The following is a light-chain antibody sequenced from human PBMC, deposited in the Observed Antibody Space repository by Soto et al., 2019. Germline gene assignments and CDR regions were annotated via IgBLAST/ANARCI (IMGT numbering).Light chain of an antibody. CDR1: SSDVGGYDY. CDR2: EVS. CDR3: SSYTTTSALV. J-gene: IGLJ2*01. V-gene: IGLV2-14*01. Sequence: QSALTQPASVSGSPGQSITISCTGTSSDVGGYDYVSWYQHHPGKVPKLIIYEVSKRPSGVSHRLSGSKSGNTASLTISGLQTEDEADYYCSSYTTTSALVFGGGTKLTVL.